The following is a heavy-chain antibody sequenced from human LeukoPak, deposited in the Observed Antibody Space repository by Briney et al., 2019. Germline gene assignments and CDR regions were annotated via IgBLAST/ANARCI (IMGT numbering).Heavy chain of an antibody. J-gene: IGHJ4*02. CDR3: AKGRTYYYFDY. Sequence: GGSLRLSCAASGFTFDDYAMHWVRQAPGKGLEWVSGISWNSGSIGYADSVKGRFTISRDNAKNSLYLQMNSLRAEDTALYYSAKGRTYYYFDYWGQGTLVTVSS. CDR1: GFTFDDYA. V-gene: IGHV3-9*01. D-gene: IGHD3-10*01. CDR2: ISWNSGSI.